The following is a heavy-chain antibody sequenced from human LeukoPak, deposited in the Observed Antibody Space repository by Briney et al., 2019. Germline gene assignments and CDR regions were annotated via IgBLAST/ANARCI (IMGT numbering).Heavy chain of an antibody. J-gene: IGHJ6*03. Sequence: SETLSLTCTVSGGSISSYYWSWIRQPPGKGLEWIGYIYYSGSTNYNPSLKSRVTISVDTSKNQFSLKLSSVTAADTAVYYCARVEHGYSSSWPWDDNYYYYYMDVWGKGTTVTISS. CDR1: GGSISSYY. CDR2: IYYSGST. CDR3: ARVEHGYSSSWPWDDNYYYYYMDV. D-gene: IGHD6-13*01. V-gene: IGHV4-59*01.